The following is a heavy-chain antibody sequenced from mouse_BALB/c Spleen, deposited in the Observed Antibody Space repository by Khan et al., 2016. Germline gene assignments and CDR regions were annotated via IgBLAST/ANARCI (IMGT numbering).Heavy chain of an antibody. D-gene: IGHD1-2*01. V-gene: IGHV4-1*02. CDR2: INPDSSTI. J-gene: IGHJ3*01. CDR3: ARNPYSGFFAS. Sequence: EVKLLESGGGLVQPGGSLKLSCAASGFDFSRYWMSWVRQAPGKGLEWIGEINPDSSTINYTPSLKDKFIISRDNAKNTLYLQMSKVRSEDTALYYCARNPYSGFFASWGQGTLVTVSA. CDR1: GFDFSRYW.